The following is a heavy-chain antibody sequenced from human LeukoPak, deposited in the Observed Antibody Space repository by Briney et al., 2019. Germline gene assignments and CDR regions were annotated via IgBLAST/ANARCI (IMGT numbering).Heavy chain of an antibody. D-gene: IGHD1-1*01. CDR1: GGSISSYY. CDR2: IYDSGST. J-gene: IGHJ6*02. Sequence: KPSETLSLTCTVSGGSISSYYWSWIRQPPGKGLEWIGYIYDSGSTNYNPSLKSRVTISVDTSKNQFSLKLSSVTAADTAVYYCARVGGTNYYYCGMDVWGQGTTVTVSS. V-gene: IGHV4-59*01. CDR3: ARVGGTNYYYCGMDV.